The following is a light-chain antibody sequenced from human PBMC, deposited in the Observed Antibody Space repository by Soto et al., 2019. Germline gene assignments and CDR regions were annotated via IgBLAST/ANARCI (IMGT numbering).Light chain of an antibody. CDR2: DAS. CDR1: QSVRNN. Sequence: EIVMTQSPAAMSVSPGERASLSCKASQSVRNNLAWYQQKPGQAPRLLIYDASTRATGIPARFSGSGSGTDFTLTISSLQSEDFAVYYCQQYNNWPPWTFGQGTKVDIK. J-gene: IGKJ1*01. CDR3: QQYNNWPPWT. V-gene: IGKV3-15*01.